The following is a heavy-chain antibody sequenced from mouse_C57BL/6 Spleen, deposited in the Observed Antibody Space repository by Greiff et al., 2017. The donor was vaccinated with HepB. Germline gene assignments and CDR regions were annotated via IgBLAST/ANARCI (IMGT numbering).Heavy chain of an antibody. Sequence: EVQLQQSGPELVKPGASVKISCKASGYTFTDYYMNWVKQSHGKSLEWIGDLNPNNGGTSYNQKFKGKATLTVDKSSSTAYMELRSLTSEDSAVYYSARRSNYEGAMDYWGQGTSVTVSS. J-gene: IGHJ4*01. CDR2: LNPNNGGT. D-gene: IGHD2-5*01. V-gene: IGHV1-26*01. CDR1: GYTFTDYY. CDR3: ARRSNYEGAMDY.